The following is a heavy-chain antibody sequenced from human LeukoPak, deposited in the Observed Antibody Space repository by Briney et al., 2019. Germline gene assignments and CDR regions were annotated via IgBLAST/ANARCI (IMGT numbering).Heavy chain of an antibody. CDR3: AREAGSYYALWARQGDY. Sequence: SVKVSCKASGGTFSSYAISWVRQAPGQGLEWMGSIIPILGIANYAQKFQGRVTITADKSTSTAYMELSSLRSEDTAVYYCAREAGSYYALWARQGDYWGQGTLVTVSS. CDR2: IIPILGIA. CDR1: GGTFSSYA. D-gene: IGHD1-26*01. J-gene: IGHJ4*02. V-gene: IGHV1-69*04.